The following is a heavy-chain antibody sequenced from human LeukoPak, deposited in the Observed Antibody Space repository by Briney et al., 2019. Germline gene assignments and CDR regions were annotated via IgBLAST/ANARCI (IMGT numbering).Heavy chain of an antibody. Sequence: GGSLRLSCAASGFTFTSYAMSWVRQAPGKGLEWVSAISAGGGSTYYADSVKGRFTISRDNSKNTLYLQMNSLRAEDTAVYYCAKDLSGPLFWSGPKYFDYWGQGTLVTVSS. V-gene: IGHV3-23*01. CDR2: ISAGGGST. CDR1: GFTFTSYA. D-gene: IGHD3-3*01. CDR3: AKDLSGPLFWSGPKYFDY. J-gene: IGHJ4*02.